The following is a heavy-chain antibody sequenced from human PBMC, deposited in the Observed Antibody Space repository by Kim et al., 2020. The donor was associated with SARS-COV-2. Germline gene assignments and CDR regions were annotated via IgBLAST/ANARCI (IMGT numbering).Heavy chain of an antibody. CDR3: AKESGGTFDY. D-gene: IGHD1-26*01. CDR2: NK. J-gene: IGHJ4*02. Sequence: NKYYADSVKGRFTISRDNSKNTLYLQMNSLRAEDTAVYYCAKESGGTFDYWGQGTLVTVSS. V-gene: IGHV3-33*06.